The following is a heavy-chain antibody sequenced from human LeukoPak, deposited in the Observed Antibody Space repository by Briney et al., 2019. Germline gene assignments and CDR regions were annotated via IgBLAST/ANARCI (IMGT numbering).Heavy chain of an antibody. Sequence: PGGSLRLSCAASGFSFSNYDMGWVRQAPGKGLEWVSVIYSGGSTYYADSVKGRFTISRHNSKNTLYLQMNSLRAEDTAVYYCARDLRERSSGLRWFDPWGQGTLVTVSS. CDR2: IYSGGST. CDR1: GFSFSNYD. D-gene: IGHD3-22*01. J-gene: IGHJ5*02. CDR3: ARDLRERSSGLRWFDP. V-gene: IGHV3-53*04.